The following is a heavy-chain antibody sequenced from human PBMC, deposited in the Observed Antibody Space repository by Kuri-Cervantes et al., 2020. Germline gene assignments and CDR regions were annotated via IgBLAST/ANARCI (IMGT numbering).Heavy chain of an antibody. V-gene: IGHV4-39*01. CDR3: ATDYYDSSGYYYVGY. CDR2: IYYSGST. J-gene: IGHJ4*02. CDR1: GGSISSSSYY. Sequence: ESLKISCTVSGGSISSSSYYWGWIRQLPGKGLEWIGSIYYSGSTYYNPSLKSRVTISVDTSKNQFSLKLSSVTAADTAVYYCATDYYDSSGYYYVGYWGQGTLVTVSS. D-gene: IGHD3-22*01.